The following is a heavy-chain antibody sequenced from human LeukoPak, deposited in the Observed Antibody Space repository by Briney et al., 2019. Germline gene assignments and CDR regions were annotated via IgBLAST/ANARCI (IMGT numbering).Heavy chain of an antibody. CDR3: ARDDEYSSSFLFDY. Sequence: ASVKVSCKASGYTFTGYYMHWVRQAPGQGLEWMGWINPNSGGTNYAQKFQGRVTMTTDTSISTAYMELSRLRSDDTAVYYCARDDEYSSSFLFDYWGQGTLVTVSS. CDR2: INPNSGGT. J-gene: IGHJ4*02. V-gene: IGHV1-2*02. CDR1: GYTFTGYY. D-gene: IGHD6-6*01.